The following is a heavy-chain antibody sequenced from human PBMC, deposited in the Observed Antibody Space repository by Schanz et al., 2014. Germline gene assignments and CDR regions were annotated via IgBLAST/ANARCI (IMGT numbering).Heavy chain of an antibody. CDR1: GFTVSNSY. V-gene: IGHV3-74*02. D-gene: IGHD1-7*01. Sequence: DVQLVDSGGGLVQPGGSLRLSCAASGFTVSNSYIHWVRQAPGKGLVWVSHINSDGTTTTYADSVKGRFTISRDNAENTLYLQMNSLRVEDTAVYYCAMGGYQLHHWGQGTLXTVSS. CDR2: INSDGTTT. CDR3: AMGGYQLHH. J-gene: IGHJ4*02.